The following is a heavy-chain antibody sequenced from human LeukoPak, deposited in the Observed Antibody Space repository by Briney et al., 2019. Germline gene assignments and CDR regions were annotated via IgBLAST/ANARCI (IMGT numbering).Heavy chain of an antibody. D-gene: IGHD3-9*01. CDR1: GFTSSSYA. CDR2: ISYDGSNK. Sequence: GGSLRLSCAASGFTSSSYAMHWVRQAPGKGLEWVAVISYDGSNKYYADSVKGRFTISRDNSKNTLYLQMNSLRAEDTAVYYCARDHGDFDWGFDPWGQGTLVTVSS. CDR3: ARDHGDFDWGFDP. J-gene: IGHJ5*02. V-gene: IGHV3-30*14.